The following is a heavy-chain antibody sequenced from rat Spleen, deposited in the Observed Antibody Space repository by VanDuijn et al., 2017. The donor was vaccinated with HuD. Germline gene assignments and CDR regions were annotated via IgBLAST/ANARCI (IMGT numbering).Heavy chain of an antibody. V-gene: IGHV2-6*01. J-gene: IGHJ2*01. Sequence: QVQLKGSGPGLVQPSQTLSLTCTVSGFSLNTYTVSWVRQPPGKGLEWIAAMSGGRSTYFNSALKSRLSITWDTSESQVFLKINSLQTEDTAMYFCARSNGYDPFDYWGQGVMVTVSS. D-gene: IGHD1-7*01. CDR3: ARSNGYDPFDY. CDR1: GFSLNTYT. CDR2: MSGGRST.